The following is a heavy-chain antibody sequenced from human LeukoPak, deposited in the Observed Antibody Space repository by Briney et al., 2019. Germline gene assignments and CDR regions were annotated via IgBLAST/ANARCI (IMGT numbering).Heavy chain of an antibody. D-gene: IGHD6-19*01. Sequence: ASEKVSCKASGYTFTGYYMLWVRQAPGHRLEWMGWINPNSGGKNYAQKFQGRVTMTRDTSISTANMELSRLRSDDTAVYYCTRGSGHTPQNDYWGQGTLVTVSS. J-gene: IGHJ4*02. CDR2: INPNSGGK. V-gene: IGHV1-2*02. CDR3: TRGSGHTPQNDY. CDR1: GYTFTGYY.